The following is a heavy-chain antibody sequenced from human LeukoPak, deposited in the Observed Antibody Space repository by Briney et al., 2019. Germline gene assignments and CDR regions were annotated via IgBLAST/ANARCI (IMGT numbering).Heavy chain of an antibody. CDR2: IYHSGST. V-gene: IGHV4-39*07. D-gene: IGHD1-26*01. Sequence: SETLSLTCTVSGGSITSRTHYWGWIRQPPGKGLEWIGSIYHSGSTYDNPSLKSRVTISVDTSKNQFYVKMNSVTAADTAVYYCARSQSGGSYLPFDFWGQGTLVIVSS. CDR3: ARSQSGGSYLPFDF. CDR1: GGSITSRTHY. J-gene: IGHJ4*02.